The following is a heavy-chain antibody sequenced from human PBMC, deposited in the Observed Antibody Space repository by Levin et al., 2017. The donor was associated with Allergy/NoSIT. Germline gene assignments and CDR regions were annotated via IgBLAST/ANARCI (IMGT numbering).Heavy chain of an antibody. Sequence: LSLTCAASGFTFSSYSMNWVRQAPGKGLEWVSSISSSSSYIYYADSVKGRFTISRDNAKNSLYLQMNSLRAEDTAVYYCASGSNYYFDYWGQGTLVTVSS. CDR1: GFTFSSYS. D-gene: IGHD4-11*01. CDR2: ISSSSSYI. V-gene: IGHV3-21*01. J-gene: IGHJ4*02. CDR3: ASGSNYYFDY.